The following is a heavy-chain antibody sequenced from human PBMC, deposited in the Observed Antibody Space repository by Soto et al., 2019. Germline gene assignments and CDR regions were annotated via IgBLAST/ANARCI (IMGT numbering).Heavy chain of an antibody. V-gene: IGHV3-74*01. CDR3: ARGAFHNYYVDS. CDR2: IKGDGSST. CDR1: GFTFSTYW. J-gene: IGHJ4*02. D-gene: IGHD3-3*02. Sequence: EVQLVESGGDSVQPGGSLRLSCAASGFTFSTYWMHWVRQAPGEGLVWVSRIKGDGSSTSSADSVEGRFTISRDNAKNTVYLHMNSLRADDTAVYYWARGAFHNYYVDSWGQGTLVTVSS.